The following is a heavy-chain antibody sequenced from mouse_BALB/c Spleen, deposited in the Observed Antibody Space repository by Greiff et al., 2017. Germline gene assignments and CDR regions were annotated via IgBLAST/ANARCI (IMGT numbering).Heavy chain of an antibody. D-gene: IGHD2-14*01. CDR3: ASNYRYERWFAY. J-gene: IGHJ3*01. CDR2: ISTYYGNT. Sequence: QVQLQQSGPELVRPGVSVKISCKGSGYTFTDYAMHWVKQSHAKSLEWIGVISTYYGNTNYNQKFKGKATMTVDKSSSTAYMELARLTSEDSAIYYCASNYRYERWFAYWGQGTLVTVSA. CDR1: GYTFTDYA. V-gene: IGHV1-67*01.